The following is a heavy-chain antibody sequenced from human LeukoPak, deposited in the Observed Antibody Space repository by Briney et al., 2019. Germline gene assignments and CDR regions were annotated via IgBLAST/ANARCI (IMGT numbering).Heavy chain of an antibody. CDR2: INWNGGST. Sequence: PGGSLRLSCAASGFTFSSYAMSWVRQAPGKGLEWVSGINWNGGSTGYADSVKGRFTISRDNAKNSLYLQMNSLRAEDTALYHCARDLVTTRGVSFDPWGQGTLVTVSS. J-gene: IGHJ5*02. D-gene: IGHD2-8*01. V-gene: IGHV3-20*01. CDR3: ARDLVTTRGVSFDP. CDR1: GFTFSSYA.